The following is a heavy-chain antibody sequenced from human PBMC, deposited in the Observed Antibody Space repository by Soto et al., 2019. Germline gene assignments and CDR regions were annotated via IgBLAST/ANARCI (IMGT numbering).Heavy chain of an antibody. CDR1: GFAFSSYG. CDR3: ASNYYGSGSYEGDY. D-gene: IGHD3-10*01. Sequence: GGSLSLSCAASGFAFSSYGMHWVRQAPGKGLEWVAVISYDGSNKYYADSVKGRFTISRDNSKNTLYLQMNSLRAEDTAVYYCASNYYGSGSYEGDYWGQGT. J-gene: IGHJ4*02. CDR2: ISYDGSNK. V-gene: IGHV3-30*03.